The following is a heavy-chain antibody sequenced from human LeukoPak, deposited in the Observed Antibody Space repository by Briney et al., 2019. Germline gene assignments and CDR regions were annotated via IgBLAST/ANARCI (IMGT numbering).Heavy chain of an antibody. CDR1: GGSISGYY. CDR3: ARGGTGKANWFDP. J-gene: IGHJ5*02. Sequence: SETLSLTCTVSGGSISGYYWSWIRQPPGKGLEWIAFIYYTGSTNYNPSLKSRVTISVDTSKNQFSLKLTSVTAADTAVYYCARGGTGKANWFDPWGQGTLVTVSS. D-gene: IGHD1-1*01. V-gene: IGHV4-59*01. CDR2: IYYTGST.